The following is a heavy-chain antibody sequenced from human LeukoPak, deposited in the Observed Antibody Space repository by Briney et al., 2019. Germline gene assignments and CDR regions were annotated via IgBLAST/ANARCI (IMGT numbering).Heavy chain of an antibody. Sequence: PSETLSLTCTVSGGSLSSSTHYWGWIRQSPGKGLEWIGSMYNSGSISYNPSLRRRVTITVDTSKNQFSLNFNSVTAADTALYFCARNETSGYFDIWGQGTMVTVSS. CDR3: ARNETSGYFDI. J-gene: IGHJ3*02. CDR1: GGSLSSSTHY. V-gene: IGHV4-39*01. CDR2: MYNSGSI. D-gene: IGHD3-22*01.